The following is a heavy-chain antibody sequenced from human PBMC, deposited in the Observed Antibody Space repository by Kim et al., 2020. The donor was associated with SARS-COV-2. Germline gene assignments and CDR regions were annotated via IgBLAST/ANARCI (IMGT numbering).Heavy chain of an antibody. D-gene: IGHD6-19*01. V-gene: IGHV3-30*02. Sequence: FTISRDNSKNTLYLQMNSLRAEDTAVYYCAKDPPYSSGWYIGYYYYGMDVWGQGTTVTVSS. J-gene: IGHJ6*02. CDR3: AKDPPYSSGWYIGYYYYGMDV.